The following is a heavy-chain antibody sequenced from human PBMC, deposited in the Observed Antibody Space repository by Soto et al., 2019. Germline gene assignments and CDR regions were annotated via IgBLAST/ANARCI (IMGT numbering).Heavy chain of an antibody. D-gene: IGHD3-3*01. CDR3: ARDAVKDDFWSGYIQGYYYGMDV. J-gene: IGHJ6*02. CDR2: INPNSGGT. V-gene: IGHV1-2*02. CDR1: GYTFTGYY. Sequence: GASVKVSCKASGYTFTGYYMHWVRQAPGQGLEWMGWINPNSGGTSYAQKFQGRVTMTRDTSISTAYMELSRLRSDDTAVYYCARDAVKDDFWSGYIQGYYYGMDVWGQGTTVTVSS.